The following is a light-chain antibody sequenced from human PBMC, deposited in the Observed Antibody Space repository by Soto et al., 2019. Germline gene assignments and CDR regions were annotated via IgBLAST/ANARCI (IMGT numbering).Light chain of an antibody. CDR3: QHYNNWPPWT. CDR1: QSVRSN. V-gene: IGKV3-15*01. J-gene: IGKJ1*01. CDR2: GAS. Sequence: EIVMTQSPVTLSVSLGERATLSCRASQSVRSNIAWYQQKPGQVPRLLIYGASTRATGIPARFSGSGSGTEFTLTISSLQSEDFAVYYCQHYNNWPPWTFGQGTKVEIK.